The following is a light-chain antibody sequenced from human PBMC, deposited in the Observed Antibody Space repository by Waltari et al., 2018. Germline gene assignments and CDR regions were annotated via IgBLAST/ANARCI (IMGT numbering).Light chain of an antibody. CDR1: NSDVGTSTY. J-gene: IGLJ2*01. CDR2: DVN. V-gene: IGLV2-8*01. Sequence: QSALTQPPSATGSPGQSVTISCTGTNSDVGTSTYVSWYQQRPGKAPKLIIFDVNKRPSGVPDRFSGSRSDNTASLTVSGLQAEDEADYYCSSYAGNNISLFGGGTKLTVL. CDR3: SSYAGNNISL.